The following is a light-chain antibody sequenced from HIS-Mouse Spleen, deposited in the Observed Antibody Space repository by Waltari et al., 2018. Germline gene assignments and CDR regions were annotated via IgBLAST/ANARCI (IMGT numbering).Light chain of an antibody. CDR1: SSNIGSNY. V-gene: IGLV1-47*01. J-gene: IGLJ3*02. CDR2: RNN. CDR3: AAWDDSLSGPV. Sequence: QSVLTQPPSASGTPGQRVTISCSGSSSNIGSNYVYWYQPLPGTAPKLLINRNNRRPSGVPDRFSGSKPGTSASLAISGLRSEDEADYYCAAWDDSLSGPVFGGGTKLTVL.